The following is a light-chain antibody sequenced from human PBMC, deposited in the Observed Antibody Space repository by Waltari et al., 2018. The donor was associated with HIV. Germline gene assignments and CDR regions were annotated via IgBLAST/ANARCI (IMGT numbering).Light chain of an antibody. CDR2: ANN. J-gene: IGLJ3*02. Sequence: QSVLPQPPSVSGAPGQRVTISCTGSSSNIGAGYDVHWYQQLPGTAPKLFIYANNNRPSGSPDRFSGSKSGTSASLAITGLRAEDEGDYYCQSYDTSLGGSVFGGGTKLTVL. CDR1: SSNIGAGYD. CDR3: QSYDTSLGGSV. V-gene: IGLV1-40*01.